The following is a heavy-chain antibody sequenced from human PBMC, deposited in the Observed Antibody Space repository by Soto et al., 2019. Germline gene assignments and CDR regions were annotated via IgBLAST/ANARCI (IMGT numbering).Heavy chain of an antibody. V-gene: IGHV3-43*01. CDR1: GFTFDDYT. J-gene: IGHJ4*02. CDR2: ISWDGGST. D-gene: IGHD1-26*01. CDR3: AKDRLKSGSYWVFDY. Sequence: GGSLRLSCAASGFTFDDYTMHWVRQAPGKGLEWVSLISWDGGSTYYADSVKGRFTISRDNSKNSLYLQMNSLRTEDTALYYCAKDRLKSGSYWVFDYWGQGTLVTVSS.